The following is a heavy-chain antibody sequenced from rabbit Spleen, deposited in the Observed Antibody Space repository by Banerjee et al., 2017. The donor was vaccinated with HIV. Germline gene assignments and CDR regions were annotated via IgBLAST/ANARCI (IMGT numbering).Heavy chain of an antibody. V-gene: IGHV1S40*01. Sequence: QSLEESGGDLVKPGASLTLTCIASGVSFSVDSYMCWVRQAPGKGLEWIACIDAGSSGFTYFASWAKGRFTISKTSSTTVTLQVTSLTAADTATYFCARDSGTSFSSYGMDLWGPGTLVTVS. D-gene: IGHD8-1*01. CDR2: IDAGSSGFT. CDR1: GVSFSVDSY. CDR3: ARDSGTSFSSYGMDL. J-gene: IGHJ6*01.